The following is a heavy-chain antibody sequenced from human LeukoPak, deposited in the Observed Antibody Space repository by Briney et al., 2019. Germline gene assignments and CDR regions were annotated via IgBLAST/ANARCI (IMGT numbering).Heavy chain of an antibody. J-gene: IGHJ4*02. CDR1: GYSISSGYY. Sequence: SETLSLTCTVSGYSISSGYYWGWIRQPPGKGLEWIGSIYHSGSTYYNPSLKSRVTISVDTSKNQFSLKLSSVTAADTAVYYCARARGWLVPSYFDYWGPGTLVTVSS. V-gene: IGHV4-38-2*02. D-gene: IGHD6-19*01. CDR2: IYHSGST. CDR3: ARARGWLVPSYFDY.